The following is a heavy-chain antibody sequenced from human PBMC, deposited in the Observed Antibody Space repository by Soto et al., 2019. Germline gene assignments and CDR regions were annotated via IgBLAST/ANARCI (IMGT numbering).Heavy chain of an antibody. D-gene: IGHD4-4*01. Sequence: GGSLRLSCAASGFTFSSDGMNLVRQAPGKGLEWVSDISSSGSSIYYADSVKGRFTISRDNAKNTLYLQMNSLRDEDTAVYYCARDLMTTNGWYFDLWGRGTLVTVSS. CDR2: ISSSGSSI. J-gene: IGHJ2*01. CDR3: ARDLMTTNGWYFDL. V-gene: IGHV3-48*02. CDR1: GFTFSSDG.